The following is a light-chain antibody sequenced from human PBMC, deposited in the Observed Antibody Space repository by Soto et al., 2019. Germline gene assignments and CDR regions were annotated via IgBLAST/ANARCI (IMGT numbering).Light chain of an antibody. Sequence: DIQMTQSPSSLSASVGDRVTITCRASQNVAHFLNWYQQKPGKAPKLLIYAASSLQSGVPSRFSGSGSGTDFTLTISSLQPEDFATDYCQQSYSTPRTFGQGTKVDIK. V-gene: IGKV1-39*01. CDR1: QNVAHF. CDR2: AAS. J-gene: IGKJ1*01. CDR3: QQSYSTPRT.